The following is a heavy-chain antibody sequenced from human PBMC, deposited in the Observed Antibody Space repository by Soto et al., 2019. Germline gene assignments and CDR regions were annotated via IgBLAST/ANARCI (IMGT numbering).Heavy chain of an antibody. J-gene: IGHJ4*02. CDR3: ARASRITMVRGVSSFDY. CDR1: GGSISSGGYY. D-gene: IGHD3-10*01. Sequence: LCGGSISSGGYYWSWIRQHPGKGLEWIGYIYYSGSTYYNPSLKSRVTISVDTSKNQFSLKLSSVTAADTAVYYCARASRITMVRGVSSFDYWGQGTLVTVSS. V-gene: IGHV4-31*02. CDR2: IYYSGST.